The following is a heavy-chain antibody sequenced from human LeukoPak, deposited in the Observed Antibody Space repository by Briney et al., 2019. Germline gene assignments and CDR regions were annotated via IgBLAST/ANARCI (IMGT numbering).Heavy chain of an antibody. D-gene: IGHD4-17*01. V-gene: IGHV3-64D*09. CDR2: ISSNGGST. CDR3: VKHYGDYALLFDH. CDR1: GFTFSSYA. Sequence: PGGSLRLSCSASGFTFSSYAMHWVRQAPGKGLEYVSAISSNGGSTYYADSVKGRFTISRDNSKNTLYLQMSSLRAEDTAVYYCVKHYGDYALLFDHWGQGTLVTVSS. J-gene: IGHJ4*02.